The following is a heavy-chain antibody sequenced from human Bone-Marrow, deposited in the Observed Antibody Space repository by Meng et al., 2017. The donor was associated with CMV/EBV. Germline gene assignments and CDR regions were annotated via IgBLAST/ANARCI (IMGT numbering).Heavy chain of an antibody. Sequence: GESLKISCKGSGYSFTSYWIGWVRQMPGKGLEWMGIIYPGDSDTRYSPSFQGQVTISADTSISTAYLQWSSLKASDTAMYYCAREYCSSTSCYIGEFHGMDVWGQGTTVTVSS. V-gene: IGHV5-51*01. CDR2: IYPGDSDT. CDR1: GYSFTSYW. CDR3: AREYCSSTSCYIGEFHGMDV. D-gene: IGHD2-2*02. J-gene: IGHJ6*02.